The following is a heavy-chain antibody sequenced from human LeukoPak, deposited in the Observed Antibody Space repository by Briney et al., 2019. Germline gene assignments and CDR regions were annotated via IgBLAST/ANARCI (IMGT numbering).Heavy chain of an antibody. Sequence: GGSLRLSCTASGFTFNNHAMSWVRQAPGKGLEWDGRIKSKTDGGTTDYAAPVKGRFTISRDDSKNTLYLQMNSLKTEDTAVYYCTTGNFDWFHPFDYWGQGTLVTVSS. CDR3: TTGNFDWFHPFDY. V-gene: IGHV3-15*01. CDR1: GFTFNNHA. J-gene: IGHJ4*02. D-gene: IGHD3-9*01. CDR2: IKSKTDGGTT.